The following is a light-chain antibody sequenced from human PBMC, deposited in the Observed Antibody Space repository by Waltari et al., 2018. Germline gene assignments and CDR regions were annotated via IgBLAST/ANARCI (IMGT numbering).Light chain of an antibody. CDR2: HSS. V-gene: IGKV3-15*01. J-gene: IGKJ4*01. Sequence: ETVMTQSPATLSVSAGESATLSCRASQAIGTNLAWYQQGPGQAPRLLIYHSSTRAAGVAARFSGSASGTEFTLTISGLQSEDSAVYFCQQYNNWRPLTFGGGTKVEIK. CDR1: QAIGTN. CDR3: QQYNNWRPLT.